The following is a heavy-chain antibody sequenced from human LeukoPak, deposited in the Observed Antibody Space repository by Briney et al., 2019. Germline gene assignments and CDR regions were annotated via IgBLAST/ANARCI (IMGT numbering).Heavy chain of an antibody. Sequence: GGSLRLSCAASGFTFSSNYMSWVRQAPGKGLEWVSVIYSGGSTYYADSVKGRFTISRDNSKNTLYLQMSSLRAEDTAVYYCARDGGVAGSFDYWGQGTLVTVSS. CDR1: GFTFSSNY. CDR2: IYSGGST. CDR3: ARDGGVAGSFDY. V-gene: IGHV3-53*01. D-gene: IGHD6-19*01. J-gene: IGHJ4*02.